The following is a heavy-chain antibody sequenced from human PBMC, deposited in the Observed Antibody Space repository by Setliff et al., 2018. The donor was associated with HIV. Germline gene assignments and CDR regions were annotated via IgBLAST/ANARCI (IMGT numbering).Heavy chain of an antibody. J-gene: IGHJ4*02. Sequence: GGSLRLSCAASVFTFNNYGMTWVRQAPGKGLEWVGRIKSKTDGGTTDYAVPVKGRFTILRDDSKNTLYLQMNSLKTEDTAVYYCTSTLGYWGQGTLVTVSS. CDR2: IKSKTDGGTT. CDR3: TSTLGY. CDR1: VFTFNNYG. V-gene: IGHV3-15*01.